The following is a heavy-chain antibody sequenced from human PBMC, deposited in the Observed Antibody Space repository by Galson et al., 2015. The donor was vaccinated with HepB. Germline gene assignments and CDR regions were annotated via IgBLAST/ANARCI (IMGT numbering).Heavy chain of an antibody. CDR1: GYTFTSYA. J-gene: IGHJ4*02. V-gene: IGHV1-3*01. D-gene: IGHD1-26*01. CDR2: INAGNGNA. CDR3: AREGRGELNGGFDY. Sequence: SVKVSCKASGYTFTSYAMHWVRQAPGQRLEWMGWINAGNGNAKYSQKFQGRVTMTRDTSTSTVYMELSSLRSEDTAVYYCAREGRGELNGGFDYWGQGTLVTVSS.